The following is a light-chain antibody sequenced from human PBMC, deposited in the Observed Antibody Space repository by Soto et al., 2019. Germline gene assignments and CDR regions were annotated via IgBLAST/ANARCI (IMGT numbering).Light chain of an antibody. CDR2: DVS. Sequence: QSALTQPASVSGSPGQSITISCTGTSSDVGGYNYVSWYQQHPGKAPKLMIYDVSNRPSGVSNRFSGSKSGNTASLTISGLQAEDEADYYCSSKTSSNTVVFGGGTKLTVL. J-gene: IGLJ2*01. CDR3: SSKTSSNTVV. V-gene: IGLV2-14*01. CDR1: SSDVGGYNY.